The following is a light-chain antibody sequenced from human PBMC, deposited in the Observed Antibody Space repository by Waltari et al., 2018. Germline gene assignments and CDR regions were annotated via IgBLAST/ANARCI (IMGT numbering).Light chain of an antibody. J-gene: IGLJ3*02. CDR3: QSYDSSLSGSV. Sequence: QSVLTPPPPVSGAPGQRVTISCTGSSPHIGAGYDVDWYQQLPGTAPKLLIYGNSNRPSGVPDRCSGAKSGTSASLAITGLQAEDEADYYCQSYDSSLSGSVFGGGTKLTVL. CDR2: GNS. CDR1: SPHIGAGYD. V-gene: IGLV1-40*01.